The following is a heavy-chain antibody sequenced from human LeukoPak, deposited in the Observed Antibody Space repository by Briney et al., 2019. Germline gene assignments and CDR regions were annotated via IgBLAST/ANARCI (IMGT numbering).Heavy chain of an antibody. CDR1: GGTFSSYA. CDR2: IIPILGIA. D-gene: IGHD4-17*01. CDR3: ARDDFDYGDYQAAGFDP. V-gene: IGHV1-69*04. Sequence: ASVKVSCKASGGTFSSYAISWVRQAPGQGLEWMGRIIPILGIANYAQKFQGRVTITADKPTSTAYMELSSLRSEDTAVYYCARDDFDYGDYQAAGFDPWGQGTLVTVSS. J-gene: IGHJ5*02.